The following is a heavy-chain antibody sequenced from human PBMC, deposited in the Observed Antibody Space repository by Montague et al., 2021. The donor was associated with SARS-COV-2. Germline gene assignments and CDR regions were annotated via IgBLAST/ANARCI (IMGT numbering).Heavy chain of an antibody. V-gene: IGHV4-59*08. CDR3: AGRLPLYTSGGYFDQ. CDR1: GGSISDNA. D-gene: IGHD6-19*01. J-gene: IGHJ4*02. CDR2: VSFIGRP. Sequence: SETLSLTCDVSGGSISDNAWCWVRQPPAKRLEWVGYVSFIGRPIYYPSPESSGPISVDTSKNQYSLRLRLMIAAATAVYYCAGRLPLYTSGGYFDQWGQGTLVTVSS.